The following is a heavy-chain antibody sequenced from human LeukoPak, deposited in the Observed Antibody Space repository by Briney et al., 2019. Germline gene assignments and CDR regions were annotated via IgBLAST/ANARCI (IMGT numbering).Heavy chain of an antibody. CDR2: ISSGGLTI. D-gene: IGHD4/OR15-4a*01. Sequence: GGSLRLSCVASGFTFSTYTFNWVRQAPGKGLEWLSYISSGGLTIFYADSVKGRFTISRDNTKNAIYLDMTNLRAKDTAVYYCARDSDYGDYIDFWGQGTLVAVSS. J-gene: IGHJ4*02. V-gene: IGHV3-48*04. CDR1: GFTFSTYT. CDR3: ARDSDYGDYIDF.